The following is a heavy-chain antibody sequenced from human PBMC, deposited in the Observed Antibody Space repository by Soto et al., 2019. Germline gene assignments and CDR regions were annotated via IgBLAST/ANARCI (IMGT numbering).Heavy chain of an antibody. CDR1: GGSFSAYH. Sequence: SETLSLTCAVYGGSFSAYHWSWIRQSPGKGLEWIGEIIHSGSTNYNPSLKSRVTISVDTSRNQFSLKVSPVSAADTAVYYCAGTESRSYYHSGMNVWGQVTTVTVSS. CDR2: IIHSGST. D-gene: IGHD3-16*01. CDR3: AGTESRSYYHSGMNV. J-gene: IGHJ6*02. V-gene: IGHV4-34*12.